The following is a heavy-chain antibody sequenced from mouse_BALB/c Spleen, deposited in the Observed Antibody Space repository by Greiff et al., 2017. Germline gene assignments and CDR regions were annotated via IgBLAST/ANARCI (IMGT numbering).Heavy chain of an antibody. CDR1: GFTFSSYT. V-gene: IGHV5-6-4*01. CDR2: ISSGGSYT. D-gene: IGHD1-1*01. J-gene: IGHJ1*01. Sequence: EVQVVESGGGLVKPGGSLKLSCAASGFTFSSYTMSWVRQTPEKRLEWVATISSGGSYTYYPDSVKGRFTISRDNAKNTLYLQMSSLKSEDTAMYYCTREGVNYYGSSSWYFDVWGAGTTVTVSS. CDR3: TREGVNYYGSSSWYFDV.